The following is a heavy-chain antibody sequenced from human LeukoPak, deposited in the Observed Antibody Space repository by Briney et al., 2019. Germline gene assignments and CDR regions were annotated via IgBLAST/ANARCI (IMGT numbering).Heavy chain of an antibody. J-gene: IGHJ4*02. Sequence: SETLSPTCTVSGGSISSGDYYWSWIRQPPGKGLEWIGYIYYSGSTYYNPSLKSRVTISVDTSKNQFSLKLSSVTAADTAVYYCASNYGSGSYYDYWGQGTLVTVSS. D-gene: IGHD3-10*01. CDR1: GGSISSGDYY. V-gene: IGHV4-30-4*01. CDR3: ASNYGSGSYYDY. CDR2: IYYSGST.